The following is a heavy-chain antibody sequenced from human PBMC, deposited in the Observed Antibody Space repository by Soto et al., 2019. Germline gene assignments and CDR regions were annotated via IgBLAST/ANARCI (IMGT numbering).Heavy chain of an antibody. Sequence: GESMKISCKGSGYSLTIYWIGRVRQMPGKGLEWMGIIYPGDSDTRYSPSFQGQVTISADKSISTAYLQWSSLKASDTAMYYCARLPSPYSSSDYWGPGTLVTVSS. CDR1: GYSLTIYW. V-gene: IGHV5-51*01. CDR2: IYPGDSDT. CDR3: ARLPSPYSSSDY. D-gene: IGHD6-6*01. J-gene: IGHJ4*02.